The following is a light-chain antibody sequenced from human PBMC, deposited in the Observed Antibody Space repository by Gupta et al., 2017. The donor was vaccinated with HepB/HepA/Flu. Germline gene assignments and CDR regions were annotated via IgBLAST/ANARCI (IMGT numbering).Light chain of an antibody. J-gene: IGLJ2*01. Sequence: QSVLTQPPSASGTPGQRVTISCSGGSSNIGSNSVHWYQQLPGTAPRLLIYTNIQRPSGVPDRFSGSKSGTSSSLANSGLQSEDEADDDGAAWDDTLKTGLIGGGTKLTVL. CDR1: SSNIGSNS. V-gene: IGLV1-44*01. CDR2: TNI. CDR3: AAWDDTLKTGL.